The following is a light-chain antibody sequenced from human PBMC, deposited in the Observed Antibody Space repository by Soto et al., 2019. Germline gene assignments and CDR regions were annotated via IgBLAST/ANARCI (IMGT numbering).Light chain of an antibody. V-gene: IGKV4-1*01. CDR3: QQYYSTPT. J-gene: IGKJ3*01. Sequence: DIVMTQSPDSLAVSLGERATIDCKSSQSLLYGGNDRNYLAWYQQKPGQPPKLLIYWASTRESGVPDRFSGSGSGTDFTLTISSLQAEDVAVYYCQQYYSTPTFGPGTKVDIK. CDR1: QSLLYGGNDRNY. CDR2: WAS.